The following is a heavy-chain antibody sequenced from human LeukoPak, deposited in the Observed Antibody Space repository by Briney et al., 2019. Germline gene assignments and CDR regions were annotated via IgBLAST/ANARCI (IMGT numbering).Heavy chain of an antibody. D-gene: IGHD5/OR15-5a*01. CDR2: ISASGGGT. Sequence: RSGGSLRLSCAASGFTFSSFAMSWVRQAPGKGLEWVSAISASGGGTYYADSVKGRFTISRDNSMNTLYLQMNSLRAEDTAVYYCTKRGSTLLLYWGQGTLVTVSS. V-gene: IGHV3-23*01. CDR3: TKRGSTLLLY. CDR1: GFTFSSFA. J-gene: IGHJ4*02.